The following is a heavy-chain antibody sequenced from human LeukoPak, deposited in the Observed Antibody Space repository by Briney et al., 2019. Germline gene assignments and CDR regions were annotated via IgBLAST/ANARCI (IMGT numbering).Heavy chain of an antibody. CDR1: GYTLTELS. Sequence: GASVKVSCKVSGYTLTELSMHWVRQAPGKGLEWMGGFDPEDGETIYAQKFQGRVTMTEDTSTDTAYMELSSLRSEDTAVYYCAVVTPYYYYYGMDVWGQGTTVTVSS. D-gene: IGHD4-23*01. CDR2: FDPEDGET. CDR3: AVVTPYYYYYGMDV. V-gene: IGHV1-24*01. J-gene: IGHJ6*02.